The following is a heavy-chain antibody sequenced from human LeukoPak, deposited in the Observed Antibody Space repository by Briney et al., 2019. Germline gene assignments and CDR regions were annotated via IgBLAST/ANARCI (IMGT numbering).Heavy chain of an antibody. CDR1: GFTFSSYA. D-gene: IGHD2-15*01. CDR2: MSSSDDGR. J-gene: IGHJ4*02. CDR3: AKAPVTSCRGAFCYPFDY. V-gene: IGHV3-23*01. Sequence: GGSLRLSCAASGFTFSSYAMSWVRQAPGKGLEWVSAMSSSDDGRYYAASVRGRFTISRDTSRSTLYLQMNSLRAEDAAVYYCAKAPVTSCRGAFCYPFDYWGQGTLVTVSS.